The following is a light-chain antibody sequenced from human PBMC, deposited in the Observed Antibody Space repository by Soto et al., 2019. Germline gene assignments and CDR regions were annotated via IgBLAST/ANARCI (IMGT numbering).Light chain of an antibody. V-gene: IGKV3-20*01. Sequence: EIVLTQSPGTLSLSPGERATLSCRAIQSVSSGYLAWYQQKPGQAPRLLIYGASSRATGIPDRFSGSGSGTDFTLTISRLEPEDFAVYYCQQYGSSPSWTFGQGTKVDNK. CDR3: QQYGSSPSWT. CDR1: QSVSSGY. CDR2: GAS. J-gene: IGKJ1*01.